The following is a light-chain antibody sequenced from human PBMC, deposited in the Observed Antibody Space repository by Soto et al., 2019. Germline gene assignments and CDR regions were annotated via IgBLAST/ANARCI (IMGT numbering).Light chain of an antibody. V-gene: IGLV2-14*01. J-gene: IGLJ1*01. CDR1: SSDVGGYNY. CDR3: SSYTRSSTYA. CDR2: EVS. Sequence: QSVLTQPASVSGSPGQSITISCTGTSSDVGGYNYVSWYQQHPGKAPKLMIYEVSNRPSGVSNRFSGSKSGNTASLTISGLQAEDEADYYCSSYTRSSTYAFGTGTKVTVL.